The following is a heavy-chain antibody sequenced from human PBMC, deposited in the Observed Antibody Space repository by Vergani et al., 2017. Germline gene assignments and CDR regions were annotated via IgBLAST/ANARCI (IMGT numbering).Heavy chain of an antibody. V-gene: IGHV3-66*02. D-gene: IGHD3-22*01. CDR3: ARDLRXASSGYQGLYYYYGMDV. CDR2: IYSGGST. Sequence: EVQLVESGGGLVQPGGSLRLSCAASGFTFSSYEMNWVRQAPGKGLEWVSVIYSGGSTYYADSVKGRFTISRDNSKNTLYLQMNSLRAEDTAVYYCARDLRXASSGYQGLYYYYGMDVWGQGTTVTVSS. CDR1: GFTFSSYE. J-gene: IGHJ6*02.